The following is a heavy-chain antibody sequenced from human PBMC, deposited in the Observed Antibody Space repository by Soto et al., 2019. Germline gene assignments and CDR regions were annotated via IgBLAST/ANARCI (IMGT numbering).Heavy chain of an antibody. Sequence: SETLSLTCAIYGGSFSGYYWSWVRQSPGKGLEWIGEINPTGGTNYNPSLKSRVTISVDTSKDQFSLQLSSVTAADTAVYYCARTRATPASRNLDYWGQGTLVTVS. V-gene: IGHV4-34*01. CDR2: INPTGGT. CDR1: GGSFSGYY. D-gene: IGHD1-1*01. CDR3: ARTRATPASRNLDY. J-gene: IGHJ4*02.